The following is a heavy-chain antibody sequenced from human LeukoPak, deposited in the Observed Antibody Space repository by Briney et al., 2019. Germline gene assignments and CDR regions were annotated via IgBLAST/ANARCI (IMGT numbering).Heavy chain of an antibody. CDR3: AGAARDDRRFDY. Sequence: ATVKVSCKASGYTFTGYYMHWVRQAPGQGLEWMGWINPNSGGTNYAQKFQGRVTMTRDTSISTAYMELSRLRSDDTAVYYCAGAARDDRRFDYWGQGTLVTVSS. D-gene: IGHD6-6*01. V-gene: IGHV1-2*02. J-gene: IGHJ4*02. CDR2: INPNSGGT. CDR1: GYTFTGYY.